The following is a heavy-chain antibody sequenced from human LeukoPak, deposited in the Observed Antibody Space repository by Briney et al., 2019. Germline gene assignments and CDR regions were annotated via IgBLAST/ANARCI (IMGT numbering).Heavy chain of an antibody. CDR1: GFTFSSYS. V-gene: IGHV3-21*01. CDR2: ISSSSSYI. CDR3: ARKRAGDYYYYGMDV. J-gene: IGHJ6*02. Sequence: GGSLRLSCAASGFTFSSYSMNWVRQAPGKGLEWVSSISSSSSYIYYADSVKGRFTISRYNAKNSLYLQMNSLRAEDTAVYYCARKRAGDYYYYGMDVWGQGTTVTVSS. D-gene: IGHD6-13*01.